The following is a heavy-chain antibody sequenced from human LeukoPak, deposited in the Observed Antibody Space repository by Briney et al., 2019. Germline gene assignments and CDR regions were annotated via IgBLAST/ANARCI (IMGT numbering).Heavy chain of an antibody. CDR2: IYYSGSI. CDR1: GGSISSYY. Sequence: PSETLSLTCTVSGGSISSYYWTWIRQPPGKGLEWIGYIYYSGSINYNPSLESRVTISLDTSKNQFSLKLSSATAADTAVYYCAREDIAVAGIDSWGQGTLVTVSS. V-gene: IGHV4-59*01. J-gene: IGHJ4*02. D-gene: IGHD6-19*01. CDR3: AREDIAVAGIDS.